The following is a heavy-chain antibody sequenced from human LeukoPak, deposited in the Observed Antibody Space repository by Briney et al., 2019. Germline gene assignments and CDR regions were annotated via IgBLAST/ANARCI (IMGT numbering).Heavy chain of an antibody. V-gene: IGHV3-49*03. D-gene: IGHD1-7*01. J-gene: IGHJ5*02. CDR1: GFTFGDYA. Sequence: PGGSLRLSCTASGFTFGDYAMRWFRQAPGKGLEWVGFIRSKAYGGTTEYAASVKGRFTISRDDSKSIAYLQMNSLKTEDTAVYYCTRDMRLELHFWFDPWGQGTLVTVSS. CDR3: TRDMRLELHFWFDP. CDR2: IRSKAYGGTT.